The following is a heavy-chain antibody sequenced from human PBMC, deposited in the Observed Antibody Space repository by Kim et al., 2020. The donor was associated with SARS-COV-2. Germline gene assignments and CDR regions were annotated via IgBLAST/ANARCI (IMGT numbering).Heavy chain of an antibody. CDR3: ARGSRQPRY. V-gene: IGHV1-8*01. D-gene: IGHD6-13*01. Sequence: GNTGNAQKFQGRVTMTRNTSISTAYMELSSLRSEDTAVYYCARGSRQPRYWGQGTLVTVSS. J-gene: IGHJ4*02. CDR2: GNT.